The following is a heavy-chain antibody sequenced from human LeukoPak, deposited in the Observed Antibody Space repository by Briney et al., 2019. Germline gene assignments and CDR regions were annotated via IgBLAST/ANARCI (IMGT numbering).Heavy chain of an antibody. V-gene: IGHV3-30-3*01. J-gene: IGHJ6*02. Sequence: QTGGSLRLSCAASGFTFSSYAMHWVRQAPGKGLEWVAVISYDGSNKYYADSVKGRFTISRGNSKNTLYLQMNSLRAEDTAVYYCARGFRGTTVTSMDVWGQGTTVTVSS. CDR2: ISYDGSNK. D-gene: IGHD4-17*01. CDR1: GFTFSSYA. CDR3: ARGFRGTTVTSMDV.